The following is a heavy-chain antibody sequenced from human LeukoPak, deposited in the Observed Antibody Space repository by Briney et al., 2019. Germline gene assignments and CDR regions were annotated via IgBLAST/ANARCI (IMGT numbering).Heavy chain of an antibody. CDR3: AKDLGVLRPYYFDY. CDR2: ISGSGGST. D-gene: IGHD3-16*01. CDR1: GFTFSSYA. Sequence: SGGSLRLSCAASGFTFSSYAMSWVRQAPGKGLEWVSAISGSGGSTYYADSVKGRFTISRDSSKNTLYLQMNSLRAEDTAVYYCAKDLGVLRPYYFDYWGQGTLVTVSS. J-gene: IGHJ4*02. V-gene: IGHV3-23*01.